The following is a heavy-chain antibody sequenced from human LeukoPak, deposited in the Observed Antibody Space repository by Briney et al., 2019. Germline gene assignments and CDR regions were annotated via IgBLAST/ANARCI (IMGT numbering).Heavy chain of an antibody. D-gene: IGHD2-15*01. J-gene: IGHJ4*02. CDR2: IYYSGST. CDR1: GGSLSSGDYY. CDR3: ARDERRCSGGSCYTNYFDY. Sequence: SETLSLTCTVSGGSLSSGDYYWSWIRQPPGKGLEWIGYIYYSGSTYYNPSLKSRVTISVDTSKNQFSLKLSSVTAADTAVYYCARDERRCSGGSCYTNYFDYWGQGTLVTVSS. V-gene: IGHV4-30-4*01.